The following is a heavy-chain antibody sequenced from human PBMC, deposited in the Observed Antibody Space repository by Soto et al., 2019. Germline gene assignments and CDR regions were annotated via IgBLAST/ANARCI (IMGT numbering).Heavy chain of an antibody. D-gene: IGHD5-18*01. CDR1: GFTFSNYG. J-gene: IGHJ4*02. Sequence: QVQLVESGGGVVQPGRSLRLSCAASGFTFSNYGMHWVRQAPGKGLEWVAVIWYDGSNKYYGDSVKGRFTISRDNSKNTLYLQMNSLRAEDTAVYYCARLNSYSYGYIDYWGQGTLVTVSS. V-gene: IGHV3-33*01. CDR3: ARLNSYSYGYIDY. CDR2: IWYDGSNK.